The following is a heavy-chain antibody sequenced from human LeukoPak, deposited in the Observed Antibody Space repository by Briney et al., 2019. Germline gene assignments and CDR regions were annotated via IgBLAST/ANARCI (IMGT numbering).Heavy chain of an antibody. CDR3: ARGDRITMVRGVIIEFYYYYGMDV. CDR2: ISSSSSYI. J-gene: IGHJ6*04. D-gene: IGHD3-10*01. V-gene: IGHV3-21*03. Sequence: VSSISSSSSYIYYADSVKGRFTISRDNAKNSLYLQMNSLRAEDTAVYYCARGDRITMVRGVIIEFYYYYGMDVWGKGTTVTVSS.